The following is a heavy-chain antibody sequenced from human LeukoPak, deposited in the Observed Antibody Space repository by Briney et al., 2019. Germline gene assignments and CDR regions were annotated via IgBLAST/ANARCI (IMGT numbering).Heavy chain of an antibody. D-gene: IGHD6-6*01. CDR3: AKDQRYDVYSSSSVYYYYGMDV. CDR2: VNTDGTST. J-gene: IGHJ6*02. Sequence: GGSLRLSCAASGFTFSSHGMHWVRQAPGKGLVWVAHVNTDGTSTSYVDSVKGRFTISRDNAKNTLYLQMNSLRAEDTAVYYCAKDQRYDVYSSSSVYYYYGMDVWGQGTTVTVSS. V-gene: IGHV3-74*01. CDR1: GFTFSSHG.